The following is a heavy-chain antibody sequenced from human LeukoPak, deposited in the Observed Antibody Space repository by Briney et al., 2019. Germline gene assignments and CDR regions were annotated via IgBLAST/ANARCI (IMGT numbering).Heavy chain of an antibody. CDR3: AKDLIAGPPDYFDY. CDR2: TDGTNK. V-gene: IGHV3-30-3*01. D-gene: IGHD2-21*01. J-gene: IGHJ4*02. CDR1: GFTFTIRA. Sequence: EGSLRLSCAASGFTFTIRAVHWVRQAPGKGLEWVAVTDGTNKFYSDSVRGRFTISGDTSKNTIYLQMNSLRPEDTAMYYCAKDLIAGPPDYFDYWGQGTLVSVSS.